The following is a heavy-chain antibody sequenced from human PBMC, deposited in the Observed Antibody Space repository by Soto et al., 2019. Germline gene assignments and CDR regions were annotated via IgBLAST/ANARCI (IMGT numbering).Heavy chain of an antibody. J-gene: IGHJ6*03. CDR3: ARKVRTPYPEYYYYYIDV. CDR2: ISSSSSYI. Sequence: EVQLVESGGGLVKPGGSLRRSCAASGFTFSSYSMNWVRQAPGKGLEWVSSISSSSSYIYYADSVKGRFTISRDNAKNSLYLQMNSLRAEDTAVYYCARKVRTPYPEYYYYYIDVWGKGTTVTVSS. V-gene: IGHV3-21*01. D-gene: IGHD2-15*01. CDR1: GFTFSSYS.